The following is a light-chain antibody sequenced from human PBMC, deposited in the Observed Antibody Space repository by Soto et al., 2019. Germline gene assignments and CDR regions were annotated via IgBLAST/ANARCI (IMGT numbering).Light chain of an antibody. CDR3: AAWDDSLNGPV. J-gene: IGLJ2*01. CDR1: SSNIGSNT. V-gene: IGLV1-44*01. Sequence: QSVLTQPPSASGTPGQRVTISCSGSSSNIGSNTVNWYQQLPGTAPQLLIYSNNQRPSGVPDRFSGSKSGTSPSLAISGLQSEDEADYYCAAWDDSLNGPVFGGGTQLTVL. CDR2: SNN.